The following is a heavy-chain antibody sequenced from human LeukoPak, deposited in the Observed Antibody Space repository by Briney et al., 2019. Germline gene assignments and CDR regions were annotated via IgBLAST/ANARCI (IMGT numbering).Heavy chain of an antibody. J-gene: IGHJ4*02. V-gene: IGHV5-10-1*01. D-gene: IGHD3-22*01. CDR1: GYSFTSYW. CDR2: IDPSDSYT. Sequence: GESLKISCEGSGYSFTSYWISWVRQMPGKGLEWMGRIDPSDSYTNYSPSFQGHVTISADKSISTAYLQWSSLKASDTAMYYCAIQGPQYYDSSGYYAFDYWGQGTLVTVSS. CDR3: AIQGPQYYDSSGYYAFDY.